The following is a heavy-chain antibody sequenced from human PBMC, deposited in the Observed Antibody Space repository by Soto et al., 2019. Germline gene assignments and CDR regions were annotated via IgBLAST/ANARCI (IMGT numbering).Heavy chain of an antibody. CDR1: GYSFTSYW. CDR3: VRQGSGKGHYYYYGMDV. J-gene: IGHJ6*02. D-gene: IGHD3-3*01. CDR2: IYPGDSDT. V-gene: IGHV5-51*01. Sequence: GESLKISCKGSGYSFTSYWIGWVRQMPGKGLEWMGIIYPGDSDTRYSPSFQGQVTISADKSISTAYLQWSSLKASDTAMYYCVRQGSGKGHYYYYGMDVWGQGTTVTVSS.